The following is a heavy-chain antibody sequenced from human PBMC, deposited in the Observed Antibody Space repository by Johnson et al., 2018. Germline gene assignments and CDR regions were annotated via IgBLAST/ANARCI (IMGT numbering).Heavy chain of an antibody. D-gene: IGHD6-13*01. Sequence: VQSGGSLRLYCAASGFTFSSYAMSWVRQAPGKGLGWVSLIRGSGGSTYYADSVKGRLTISRDNSKNTLYLQMNSLRAEDTAVYSCARLAAASSYGMDVWGQGTTVTVSS. V-gene: IGHV3-23*01. J-gene: IGHJ6*02. CDR2: IRGSGGST. CDR3: ARLAAASSYGMDV. CDR1: GFTFSSYA.